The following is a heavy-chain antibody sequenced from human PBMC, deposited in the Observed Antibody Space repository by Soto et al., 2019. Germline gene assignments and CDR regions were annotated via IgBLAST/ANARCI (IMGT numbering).Heavy chain of an antibody. D-gene: IGHD3-10*01. CDR1: GFTFGTTD. CDR3: VKNSGWFNT. V-gene: IGHV3-23*01. CDR2: LDGSGGIT. Sequence: QLLQSGGGLVQPGGSLTLSCAASGFTFGTTDMSWVRQAPGAGLEWVSTLDGSGGITYYADSVKGRFTISRDNSRNTVYLQMNSLRGDDTVLYYWVKNSGWFNTWGQGALVTVSS. J-gene: IGHJ5*02.